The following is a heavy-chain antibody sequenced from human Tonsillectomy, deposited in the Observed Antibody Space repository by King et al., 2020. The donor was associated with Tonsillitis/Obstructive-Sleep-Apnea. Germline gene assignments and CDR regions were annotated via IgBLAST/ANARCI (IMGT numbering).Heavy chain of an antibody. CDR3: ASGRDSRIFDY. CDR1: GYTFSTYA. J-gene: IGHJ4*02. V-gene: IGHV7-4-1*02. CDR2: INTNTGIP. D-gene: IGHD5-24*01. Sequence: QLVQSGSELKKPGASVKVSCKASGYTFSTYAMNWVRQAPGQGLEWMRWINTNTGIPTYAQGFTGRFVFSLDTSASTAYLQINNLKADDTAVCYCASGRDSRIFDYWGQGTLVTVSS.